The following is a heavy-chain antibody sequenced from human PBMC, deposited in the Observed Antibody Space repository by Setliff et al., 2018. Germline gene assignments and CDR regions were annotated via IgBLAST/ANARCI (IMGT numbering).Heavy chain of an antibody. V-gene: IGHV1-69*05. Sequence: SVKVSCKASGYTFTTYAMGWMRQAPGQRLEWMGGTIPMFGTTNYAHKFQGRVTIITDESTSTAYMELSSLRSEDTAVYYCAREGVDPRSSTDYRYYMDVWGKGTTVTVSS. CDR3: AREGVDPRSSTDYRYYMDV. D-gene: IGHD2-15*01. CDR2: TIPMFGTT. J-gene: IGHJ6*03. CDR1: GYTFTTYA.